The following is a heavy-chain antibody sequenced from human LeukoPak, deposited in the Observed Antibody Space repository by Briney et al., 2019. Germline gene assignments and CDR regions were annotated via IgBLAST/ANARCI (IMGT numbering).Heavy chain of an antibody. D-gene: IGHD3-3*01. CDR3: ARVRVASRSITIFGVNRGSFDY. V-gene: IGHV7-4-1*02. CDR2: INTNTGNP. CDR1: GYTFTSYA. J-gene: IGHJ4*02. Sequence: ASVKVSCKASGYTFTSYAMNWVRQAPAQGLEWMGWINTNTGNPTYAQGFTGRFVFSLDTSVSTAYLQISSVKAEDTAVYYCARVRVASRSITIFGVNRGSFDYWGEGTLVTVSS.